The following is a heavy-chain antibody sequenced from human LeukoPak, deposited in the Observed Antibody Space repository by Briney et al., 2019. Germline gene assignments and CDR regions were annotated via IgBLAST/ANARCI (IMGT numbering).Heavy chain of an antibody. J-gene: IGHJ3*02. D-gene: IGHD2-15*01. V-gene: IGHV4-34*01. Sequence: SETLSLTCAVYGGSFRSYYWSWIRQPPGKGLEWIGEINHSGSTNYNPSLKSRVTISVDTSKNQFSLKLSSVTAADTAVYYCARSIPAVVAAVNPANHAFDIWGQGTMVTVSS. CDR2: INHSGST. CDR1: GGSFRSYY. CDR3: ARSIPAVVAAVNPANHAFDI.